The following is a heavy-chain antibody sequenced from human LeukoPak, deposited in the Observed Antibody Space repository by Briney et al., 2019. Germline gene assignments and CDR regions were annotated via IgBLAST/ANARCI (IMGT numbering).Heavy chain of an antibody. CDR3: ARGHVDTAMVNFDY. J-gene: IGHJ4*02. V-gene: IGHV1-69*04. D-gene: IGHD5-18*01. CDR1: GGTFSSYA. CDR2: IIPILGIA. Sequence: SVKVSCKASGGTFSSYAISWVRQAPGQGLEWMGRIIPILGIASYAQKFQDRVTMTRDTSTSTVYMGLSSLRSEDTAVYYCARGHVDTAMVNFDYWGQGTLVTVSS.